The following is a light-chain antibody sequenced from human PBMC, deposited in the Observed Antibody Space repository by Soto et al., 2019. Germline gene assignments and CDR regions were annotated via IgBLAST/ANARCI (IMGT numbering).Light chain of an antibody. CDR2: SNN. J-gene: IGLJ2*01. CDR1: SSNIGSNP. Sequence: QSVLTQPPSASGTPGQRVTISCSGSSSNIGSNPVNWYQQFPGTAPKLLIHSNNQRPSGVPDRFSGSKSGTSASLAINGLQSEDEADYYCAAWDDSLNGPVFGGGTKVTVL. CDR3: AAWDDSLNGPV. V-gene: IGLV1-44*01.